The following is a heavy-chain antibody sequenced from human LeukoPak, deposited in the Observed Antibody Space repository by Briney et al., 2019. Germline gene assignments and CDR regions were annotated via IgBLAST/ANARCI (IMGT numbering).Heavy chain of an antibody. CDR3: AKWGDYDILTGYYDSDY. V-gene: IGHV3-23*01. CDR1: GFIFSNYA. J-gene: IGHJ4*02. Sequence: GGSLRLSCAASGFIFSNYAMSWVRQAPGKGLEWVSAIVGRGSSTYYADSVKGRFTISRDNAKNTLYLQLNRLRAEDTAVYYCAKWGDYDILTGYYDSDYWGQGTLVTVSS. D-gene: IGHD3-9*01. CDR2: IVGRGSST.